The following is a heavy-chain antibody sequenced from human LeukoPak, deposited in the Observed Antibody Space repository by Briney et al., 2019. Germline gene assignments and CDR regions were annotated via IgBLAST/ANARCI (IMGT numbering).Heavy chain of an antibody. D-gene: IGHD3-22*01. CDR3: ARRRYYDSTGYFE. CDR1: GDFISSSSYY. CDR2: IYYTGKT. Sequence: SETLSLTCTVSGDFISSSSYYWGWIRQPPGEGLEWIGDIYYTGKTYYNPTLKSRVFISIVTSKNYFSLNLNFVTAADTAVYYCARRRYYDSTGYFEWGRGSLVTVSS. J-gene: IGHJ1*01. V-gene: IGHV4-39*02.